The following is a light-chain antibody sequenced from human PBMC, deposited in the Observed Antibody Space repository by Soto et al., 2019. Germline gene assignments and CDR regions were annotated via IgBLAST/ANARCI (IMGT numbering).Light chain of an antibody. J-gene: IGLJ2*01. Sequence: QSVLTQPPSVSGAPGPRVAISCAGTSSNIGAGYDVHWYQHLPGTAPKLLIFGNINRPAGVPDRFSGSKSGTSASLAITGLQAADEGYYYCQTYDTGVSGSIFGGGTKLTVL. V-gene: IGLV1-40*01. CDR3: QTYDTGVSGSI. CDR1: SSNIGAGYD. CDR2: GNI.